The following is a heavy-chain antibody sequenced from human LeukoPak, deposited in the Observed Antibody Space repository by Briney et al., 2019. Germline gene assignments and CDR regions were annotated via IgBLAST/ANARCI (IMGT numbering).Heavy chain of an antibody. CDR1: GFTFSNYG. Sequence: GGSLRLSCAASGFTFSNYGMHWVRQAPGKGLEWVSFIAYDGNEKQYVDSVKGRFTISRDNFKNTLYLQMNSLTGDDTAVYYCASTIVGATRIDYWGQGTLVTVSS. CDR3: ASTIVGATRIDY. D-gene: IGHD1-26*01. V-gene: IGHV3-30*03. CDR2: IAYDGNEK. J-gene: IGHJ4*02.